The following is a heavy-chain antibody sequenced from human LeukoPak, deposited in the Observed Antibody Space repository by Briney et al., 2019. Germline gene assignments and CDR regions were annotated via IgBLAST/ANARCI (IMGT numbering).Heavy chain of an antibody. J-gene: IGHJ3*02. CDR3: ARVKAKGIAVANAFNI. V-gene: IGHV3-30*04. CDR1: GFTFSSYA. CDR2: ISYDGSNK. D-gene: IGHD6-19*01. Sequence: GGSLRLSCAASGFTFSSYAMHWVRQAPGKGLEWVAVISYDGSNKYYADSVKGRFTISRDNSKNTLYLQMNSLRAEDTAVYYCARVKAKGIAVANAFNIWGQGTMVTVSS.